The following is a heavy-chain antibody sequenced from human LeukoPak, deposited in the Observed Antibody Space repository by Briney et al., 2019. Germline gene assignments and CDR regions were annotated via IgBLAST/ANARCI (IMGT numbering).Heavy chain of an antibody. CDR1: GGSISSSSYY. J-gene: IGHJ4*02. D-gene: IGHD3-10*01. CDR3: ARADYYVSGSPFDY. V-gene: IGHV4-39*07. CDR2: IYYSGST. Sequence: SQTLSLTCTVSGGSISSSSYYWGWIRQPPEKGLEWIGSIYYSGSTYYNPSLKSRVTISVDTSKNQFSLKLSSVTAADTAVYYCARADYYVSGSPFDYWGQGTLVTVSS.